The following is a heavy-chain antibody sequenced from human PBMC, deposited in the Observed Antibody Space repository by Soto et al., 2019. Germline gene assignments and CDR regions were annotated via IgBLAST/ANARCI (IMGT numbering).Heavy chain of an antibody. V-gene: IGHV1-18*01. CDR2: ISADNGNT. D-gene: IGHD5-18*01. Sequence: VKVSCKASGYTFYSHSISWVRQAPGQGLEWMGRISADNGNTNYAQKFRGRVTMTTDTSTSTVYMELRNLRSDDTAVYYCARCIQQDYYYGMDVWGQGTTVTASS. CDR3: ARCIQQDYYYGMDV. J-gene: IGHJ6*02. CDR1: GYTFYSHS.